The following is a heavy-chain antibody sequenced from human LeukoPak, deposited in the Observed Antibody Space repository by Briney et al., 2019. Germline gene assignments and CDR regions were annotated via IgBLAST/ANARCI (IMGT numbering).Heavy chain of an antibody. CDR1: GYTFTGYY. V-gene: IGHV1-2*02. Sequence: ASVKVSCKASGYTFTGYYMHWVRQAPGQGLGWVGWINPNSGGTNHAQQFQGRVTITRATSISTAYMKLSRLSSDATAVHYCAREYQLKWVYYYYGMDVWGQGTTVTASS. D-gene: IGHD2-2*01. J-gene: IGHJ6*02. CDR2: INPNSGGT. CDR3: AREYQLKWVYYYYGMDV.